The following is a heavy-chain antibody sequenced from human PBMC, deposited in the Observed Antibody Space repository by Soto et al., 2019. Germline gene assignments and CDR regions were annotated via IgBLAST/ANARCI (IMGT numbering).Heavy chain of an antibody. CDR2: ISGSGGST. CDR1: GFTFSSYA. J-gene: IGHJ3*02. D-gene: IGHD4-17*01. CDR3: AKDAAYGDYLYDAFDI. V-gene: IGHV3-23*01. Sequence: GGSLRLSCAASGFTFSSYAMSWVRQAPGKGLEWVSAISGSGGSTYYADSVKGRFTISRDNSKNTLYLQMNSLRAEDTAVYYCAKDAAYGDYLYDAFDIWGQGTMVTVSS.